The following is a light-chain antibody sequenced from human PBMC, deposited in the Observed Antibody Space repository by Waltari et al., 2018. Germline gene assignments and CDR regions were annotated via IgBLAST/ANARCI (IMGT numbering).Light chain of an antibody. V-gene: IGKV1-5*03. Sequence: DIQMTQSPSSLSASVGDRVTNTCRASQNNNNWLAWYQQKPGKAPKLLIYKASTLESGVPSRFSGSGSETEFSLTISSLQPGDFATYYCQQFRSFPWTFGHGTKVEIK. CDR3: QQFRSFPWT. CDR1: QNNNNW. J-gene: IGKJ1*01. CDR2: KAS.